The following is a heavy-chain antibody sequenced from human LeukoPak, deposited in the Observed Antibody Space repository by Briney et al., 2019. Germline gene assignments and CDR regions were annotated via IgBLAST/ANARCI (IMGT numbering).Heavy chain of an antibody. V-gene: IGHV3-33*01. Sequence: PGGSLRLSCAASGFTFSSYVMPCVPQAPGKGLEWVAVIWFDGSNIYYADSVKGRFTISRDNSKNTLFLQMNSLRAEDTAVYYCARDGTTTRYNWFDSWGQGTLVTVSS. J-gene: IGHJ5*01. CDR2: IWFDGSNI. D-gene: IGHD1-7*01. CDR3: ARDGTTTRYNWFDS. CDR1: GFTFSSYV.